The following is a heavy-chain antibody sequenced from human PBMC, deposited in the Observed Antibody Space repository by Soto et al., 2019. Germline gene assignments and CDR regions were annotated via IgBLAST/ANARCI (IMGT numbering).Heavy chain of an antibody. CDR3: ARVAEAAAGTYDFDY. J-gene: IGHJ4*02. V-gene: IGHV1-69*13. Sequence: SVKVSCKASGGTFSSYAFSWVRQAPGQGLEWMGGIIPIFGTANYAQKFQGRVTITADESTSTAYMELSSLRSEDTAVYYCARVAEAAAGTYDFDYWGQGTLVTVSS. D-gene: IGHD6-13*01. CDR2: IIPIFGTA. CDR1: GGTFSSYA.